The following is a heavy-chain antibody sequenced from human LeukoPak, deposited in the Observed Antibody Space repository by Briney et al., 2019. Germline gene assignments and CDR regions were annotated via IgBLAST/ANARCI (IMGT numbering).Heavy chain of an antibody. J-gene: IGHJ3*02. Sequence: GGSLRLSCAASGFTFSDYYMSWIRQAPGKGLEWVSYISSSGSTIYYADSVKGRFTISRDNAKNSLYLQMNSLRAEDTAVYYCARDLSTMVRGNDAFDIWGQGTMVTVSS. CDR1: GFTFSDYY. D-gene: IGHD3-10*01. V-gene: IGHV3-11*04. CDR2: ISSSGSTI. CDR3: ARDLSTMVRGNDAFDI.